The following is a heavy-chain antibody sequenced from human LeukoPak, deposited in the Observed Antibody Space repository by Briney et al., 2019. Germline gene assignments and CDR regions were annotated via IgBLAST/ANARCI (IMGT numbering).Heavy chain of an antibody. J-gene: IGHJ3*02. D-gene: IGHD6-19*01. CDR3: ARDDIAVAHDAFDI. Sequence: SETLSLTCTVSGGSISSYYWSWIRQPAGKGLEWIGRIYTSGSTNYNPSLKSRVTMSVDTSKNQFSLKLSSVTAADTAVYYCARDDIAVAHDAFDIWGQGTTVTVSS. CDR2: IYTSGST. V-gene: IGHV4-4*07. CDR1: GGSISSYY.